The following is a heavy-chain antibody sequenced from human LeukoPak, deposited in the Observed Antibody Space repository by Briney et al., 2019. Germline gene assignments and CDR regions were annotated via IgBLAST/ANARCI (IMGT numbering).Heavy chain of an antibody. J-gene: IGHJ4*02. V-gene: IGHV4-34*01. CDR2: INHSGST. CDR3: ARQNWAFDY. D-gene: IGHD7-27*01. Sequence: SETLSLTCAVYGGSFSGYYWSWIRQPPGKGLEWIGEINHSGSTNYNPSLKSRVTISVDTSNNQFSLKLSSVTAADTAVYYCARQNWAFDYWGQGTLVTVSS. CDR1: GGSFSGYY.